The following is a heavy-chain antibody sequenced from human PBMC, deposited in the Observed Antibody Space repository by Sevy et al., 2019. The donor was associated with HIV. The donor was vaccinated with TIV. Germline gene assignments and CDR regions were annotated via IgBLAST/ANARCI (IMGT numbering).Heavy chain of an antibody. CDR1: GFTFSDYY. Sequence: GGSLRLSCAASGFTFSDYYMSWIRQAPGKGLEWVSYISSSGSTTHYADSVKGLVTISRDNAKKSMYLQMNSLRAEDTAVYYCARIGRPKGYSSSSYYYYYMDVWGKGTTVTVSS. J-gene: IGHJ6*03. CDR3: ARIGRPKGYSSSSYYYYYMDV. D-gene: IGHD6-6*01. V-gene: IGHV3-11*01. CDR2: ISSSGSTT.